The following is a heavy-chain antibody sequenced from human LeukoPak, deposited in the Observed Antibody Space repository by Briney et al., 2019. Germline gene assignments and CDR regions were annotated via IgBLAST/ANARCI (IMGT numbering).Heavy chain of an antibody. D-gene: IGHD3-16*01. J-gene: IGHJ4*02. Sequence: PGGSLRLSCAASGFTFNNYAMSWVRQAPGKGLEWVSAVSGTGGTTYYAGSVKGRFTISRDNSKNTLYLQMSSLRVEHTAVYYCAKRPPQFPYTNYWLPEYWGQGTLVTVPS. CDR1: GFTFNNYA. CDR3: AKRPPQFPYTNYWLPEY. CDR2: VSGTGGTT. V-gene: IGHV3-23*01.